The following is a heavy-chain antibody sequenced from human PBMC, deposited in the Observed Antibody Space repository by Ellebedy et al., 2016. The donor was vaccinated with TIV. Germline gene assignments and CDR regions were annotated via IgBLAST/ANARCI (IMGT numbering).Heavy chain of an antibody. D-gene: IGHD4-23*01. CDR3: AKTVAHEY. V-gene: IGHV3-23*01. J-gene: IGHJ4*02. Sequence: GESLKISCAASGFTFSSYAMSWVRQAPGKGLEWVLSISGSGGSTFYADSVKGRFTISRDNSKNMLYLQMNSLTAEDTAVYSCAKTVAHEYWGRGTLVTVSS. CDR2: ISGSGGST. CDR1: GFTFSSYA.